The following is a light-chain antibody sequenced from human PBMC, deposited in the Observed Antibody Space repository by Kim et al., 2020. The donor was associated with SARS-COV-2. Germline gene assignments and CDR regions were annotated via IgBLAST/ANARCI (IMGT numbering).Light chain of an antibody. J-gene: IGLJ2*01. V-gene: IGLV2-8*01. Sequence: QSALTQPPSASGPPGQSVAISCTGTSSDVGAYNYVSWYQQYPGKAPKLMIYELDKRPSGVPDRFSGSKSGNTASLTVSGLQAEDEADYYCSSYAGSNNVVFGGGTQLTVL. CDR3: SSYAGSNNVV. CDR1: SSDVGAYNY. CDR2: ELD.